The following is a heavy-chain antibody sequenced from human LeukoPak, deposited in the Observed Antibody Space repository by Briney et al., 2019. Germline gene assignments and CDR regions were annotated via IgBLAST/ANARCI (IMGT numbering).Heavy chain of an antibody. CDR1: GFTFSSYW. J-gene: IGHJ4*02. CDR3: ARAYRGAFDY. Sequence: GGSLRLSWAASGFTFSSYWMHWVRQAPGKGLGWVSRINSDGSSTSYADSVKGRFTISRDNAKNTLYLQMNSLRAEDTAVYYCARAYRGAFDYWGQGTLVTVSS. CDR2: INSDGSST. V-gene: IGHV3-74*01. D-gene: IGHD1-14*01.